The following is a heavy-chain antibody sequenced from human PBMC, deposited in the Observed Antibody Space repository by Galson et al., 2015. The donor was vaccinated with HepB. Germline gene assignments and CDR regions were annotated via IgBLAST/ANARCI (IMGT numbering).Heavy chain of an antibody. J-gene: IGHJ6*02. Sequence: SVKVSCKDSGGTFSSSAISWVRQAPGQGLEWMGGIIPIVDTTNYARKFQGRVTITADESTSTAYMELSSLRFEDTAVYYCARAKKWWYHKQYYYGMDVWGQGTTVTVFS. CDR3: ARAKKWWYHKQYYYGMDV. CDR2: IIPIVDTT. CDR1: GGTFSSSA. V-gene: IGHV1-69*13. D-gene: IGHD2-15*01.